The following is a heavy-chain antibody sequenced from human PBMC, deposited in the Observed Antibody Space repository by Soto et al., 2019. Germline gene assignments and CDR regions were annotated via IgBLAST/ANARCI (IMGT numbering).Heavy chain of an antibody. CDR3: ARALIQLWPHYYYGMDV. Sequence: QVQLQESGPGLVKPSHTLSLTCTVSGGSISSGDYYWSWIRQPPGKGLEWIGYIYYSGTTYYNPSLKSRVTISVATSKKQFSLKVSSVTAADTAVYYCARALIQLWPHYYYGMDVWGQGTTVTVSS. CDR2: IYYSGTT. CDR1: GGSISSGDYY. V-gene: IGHV4-30-4*01. D-gene: IGHD5-18*01. J-gene: IGHJ6*02.